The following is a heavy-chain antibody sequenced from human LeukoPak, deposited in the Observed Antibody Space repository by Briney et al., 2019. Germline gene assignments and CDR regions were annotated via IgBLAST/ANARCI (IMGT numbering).Heavy chain of an antibody. D-gene: IGHD6-19*01. CDR1: GGSVTRGSNY. CDR2: IYCSGSP. Sequence: SETLSLTCTFSGGSVTRGSNYWSWIRQPPGRGLEWIRYIYCSGSPEYSPGLKRRVTISMNPSKNQFSLKMRSVTAADTAVYFCAKEHMAVIGYFDGWGKGTLVSVSS. CDR3: AKEHMAVIGYFDG. J-gene: IGHJ4*02. V-gene: IGHV4-61*01.